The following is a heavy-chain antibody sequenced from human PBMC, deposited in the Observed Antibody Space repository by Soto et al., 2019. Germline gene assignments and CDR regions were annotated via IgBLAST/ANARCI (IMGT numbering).Heavy chain of an antibody. CDR2: IIPIFGSA. CDR3: AKDGGKDGYFGSWFDP. CDR1: GGTFSNYA. D-gene: IGHD1-1*01. Sequence: QVQLVQSGAEVKKPGSSVKVSCKASGGTFSNYAITWVRQAPGQGLEWLGRIIPIFGSANYAQKFQGRFTITADESTTTAYLDLSSLSSDDPAVYYCAKDGGKDGYFGSWFDPWGQGTLVTVSS. V-gene: IGHV1-69*15. J-gene: IGHJ5*02.